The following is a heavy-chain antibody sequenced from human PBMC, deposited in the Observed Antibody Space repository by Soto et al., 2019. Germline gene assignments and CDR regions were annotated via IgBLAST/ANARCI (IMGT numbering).Heavy chain of an antibody. CDR2: ISGSGTST. CDR3: VKEKNYDISAAHYGIDV. V-gene: IGHV3-23*01. J-gene: IGHJ6*02. Sequence: VQLLESGGGLVQPGGSLRLSCAASGFTFGRSAMSWVRQAPGKGLEWVSGISGSGTSTYYADFLKGRSSISRDNPRNMLYLEISSLTIEDTAIFYCVKEKNYDISAAHYGIDVWGQGITVTVSS. CDR1: GFTFGRSA. D-gene: IGHD3-9*01.